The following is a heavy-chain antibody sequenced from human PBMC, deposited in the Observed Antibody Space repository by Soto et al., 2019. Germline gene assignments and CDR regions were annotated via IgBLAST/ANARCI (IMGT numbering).Heavy chain of an antibody. CDR3: AEPTLTMIDNPYGMDV. CDR2: IIPIFGTA. CDR1: VCTFSSYA. J-gene: IGHJ6*02. V-gene: IGHV1-69*01. Sequence: QVQLVQSGAEVKKPGSSVKVSCKASVCTFSSYAISWVRQAPGQGLEWMGGIIPIFGTANYAQKFQGRVTITADESTSTDYMELSSLRSEDTAVYYCAEPTLTMIDNPYGMDVWGQGTTVTVSS. D-gene: IGHD3-22*01.